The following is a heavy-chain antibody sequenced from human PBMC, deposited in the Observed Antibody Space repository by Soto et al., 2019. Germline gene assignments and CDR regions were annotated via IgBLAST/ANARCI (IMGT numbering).Heavy chain of an antibody. Sequence: SETLSLTCTVSGGSIDSSGYFWGWIRQPPGKGLEWIGIIHYSGTTYYNPSLKSRVTISVGASRSQFSLKLSSVTTADTAVYSCASPVIPWGQGTLVTVSS. CDR1: GGSIDSSGYF. J-gene: IGHJ5*02. CDR3: ASPVIP. V-gene: IGHV4-39*01. CDR2: IHYSGTT.